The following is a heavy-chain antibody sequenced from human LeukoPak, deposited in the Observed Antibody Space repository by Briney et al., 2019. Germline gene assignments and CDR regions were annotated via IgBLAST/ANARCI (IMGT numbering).Heavy chain of an antibody. CDR3: ARRGSARPLDY. J-gene: IGHJ4*02. V-gene: IGHV4-34*01. Sequence: SETLSLTCAVYGESFSGYYWSWIRQSPGKGLEWIGEINHSGSTNYNPSLKSRVTVSVDTSKNQFSLKLRSVTAADTAMYYCARRGSARPLDYWGQGTLVTVSS. D-gene: IGHD3-16*01. CDR2: INHSGST. CDR1: GESFSGYY.